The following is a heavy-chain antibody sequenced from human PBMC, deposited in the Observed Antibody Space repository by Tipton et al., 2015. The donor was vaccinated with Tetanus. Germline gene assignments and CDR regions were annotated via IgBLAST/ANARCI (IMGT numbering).Heavy chain of an antibody. CDR3: ARPLTSVAFGGFAFDV. CDR1: GYMFSSHW. CDR2: IYPGDSYS. Sequence: QSGAEVKQPGESLKISCKGSGYMFSSHWIGWVRQVPGKGLEWLGTIYPGDSYSTYSPSFEGQVTISVDRSIDTAYLQWSSLKASDTAIYYCARPLTSVAFGGFAFDVWGQGTLATVSS. J-gene: IGHJ3*01. V-gene: IGHV5-51*01. D-gene: IGHD3-16*01.